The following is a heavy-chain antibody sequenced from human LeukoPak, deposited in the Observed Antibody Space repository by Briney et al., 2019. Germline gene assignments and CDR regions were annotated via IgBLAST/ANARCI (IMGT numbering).Heavy chain of an antibody. D-gene: IGHD6-19*01. CDR2: ISSSSSYI. J-gene: IGHJ6*02. Sequence: GGSLRLSCAASGFTFSSYSMNWVRQAPGKGLEWVSSISSSSSYIYYADSVKGRFTISRDNAKNSLYLQMNSLRAEDTAVYYCAREWNSSGWYGSYHYGMDVWGQGTTVTVSS. CDR1: GFTFSSYS. V-gene: IGHV3-21*01. CDR3: AREWNSSGWYGSYHYGMDV.